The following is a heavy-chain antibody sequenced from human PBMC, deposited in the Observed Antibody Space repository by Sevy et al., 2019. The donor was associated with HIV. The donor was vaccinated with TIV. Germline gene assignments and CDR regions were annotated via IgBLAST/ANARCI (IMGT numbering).Heavy chain of an antibody. V-gene: IGHV4-38-2*01. Sequence: SETLSLTCAVSGYSISSGYYWGWIRQPPGKGLEWIGSIYHSGSTYYNPSLKSRVTISVDTSKNQFSLKLSSVTAADTAVYYCARQEYSSSNPFDYWGQGTLVTVSS. CDR1: GYSISSGYY. D-gene: IGHD6-6*01. CDR3: ARQEYSSSNPFDY. CDR2: IYHSGST. J-gene: IGHJ4*02.